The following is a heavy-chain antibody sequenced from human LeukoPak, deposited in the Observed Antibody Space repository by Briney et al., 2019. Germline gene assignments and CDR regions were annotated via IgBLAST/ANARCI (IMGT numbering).Heavy chain of an antibody. CDR1: GFTFSSYW. J-gene: IGHJ4*02. CDR3: ARSYCSSASCPIDY. V-gene: IGHV3-7*01. CDR2: IKQDGSEK. Sequence: GGSLRLSCAASGFTFSSYWMSWVRQAPGKGLEWVANIKQDGSEKYYVDSVKGRFTISRDNAKNSLYLQMNSLRAEDAAVYYCARSYCSSASCPIDYWGQGTLVTVSS. D-gene: IGHD2-2*01.